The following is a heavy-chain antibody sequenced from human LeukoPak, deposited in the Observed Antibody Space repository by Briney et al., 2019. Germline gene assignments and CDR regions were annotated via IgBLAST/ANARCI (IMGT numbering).Heavy chain of an antibody. CDR1: GGSFSGYF. D-gene: IGHD3-22*01. J-gene: IGHJ4*02. V-gene: IGHV4-34*01. CDR3: ASSFYYDSRDY. CDR2: ITPSGST. Sequence: SATLSLTCVVYGGSFSGYFWSWIRQPPGKGLEWIGEITPSGSTNYNPSLKSRVSISIDTSKKKLSLRLTSVTAADSAVYYCASSFYYDSRDYWGQGTLVTVSS.